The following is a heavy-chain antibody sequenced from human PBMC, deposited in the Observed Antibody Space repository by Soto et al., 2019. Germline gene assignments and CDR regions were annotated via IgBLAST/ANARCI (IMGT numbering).Heavy chain of an antibody. D-gene: IGHD6-19*01. CDR2: IYPGDSDT. CDR1: GYSFTSYW. V-gene: IGHV5-51*01. Sequence: GESLKISCKGSGYSFTSYWIGWVRQMPGKGLEWMGIIYPGDSDTRYSPSFQGQVTISADKSISTAYLQWSSLKASDTAMYYCARSGYSSGWGLRLDAFDIWGQGTMVTVSS. J-gene: IGHJ3*02. CDR3: ARSGYSSGWGLRLDAFDI.